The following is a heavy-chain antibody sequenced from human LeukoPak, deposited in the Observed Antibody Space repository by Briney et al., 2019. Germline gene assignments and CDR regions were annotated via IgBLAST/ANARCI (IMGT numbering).Heavy chain of an antibody. Sequence: KPSGTLSLTCAVSGGSISSSNWWSWVRQPPGKGREWIGEIYHSGSTNYNPSLKSRVTISVDKSKNQFSLKLSSVTAADTAVYYCARLGAVAGMTFDYWGQGTLVTVSS. V-gene: IGHV4-4*02. J-gene: IGHJ4*02. CDR1: GGSISSSNW. CDR3: ARLGAVAGMTFDY. D-gene: IGHD6-19*01. CDR2: IYHSGST.